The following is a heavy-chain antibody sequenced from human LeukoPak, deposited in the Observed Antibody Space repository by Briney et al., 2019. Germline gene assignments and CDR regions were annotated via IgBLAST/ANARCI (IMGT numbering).Heavy chain of an antibody. Sequence: GRSLRLSCSASGFNFGDYAMGWVRQAPGKGLDWVGFIRSKTYGVTTEYAASVRGRFTISRDGSKSIAYLQMNSLGIEDTAVYYCTRRSDYDYFDYWGQGTLVTVSS. CDR2: IRSKTYGVTT. CDR3: TRRSDYDYFDY. V-gene: IGHV3-49*04. CDR1: GFNFGDYA. J-gene: IGHJ4*02. D-gene: IGHD3-16*01.